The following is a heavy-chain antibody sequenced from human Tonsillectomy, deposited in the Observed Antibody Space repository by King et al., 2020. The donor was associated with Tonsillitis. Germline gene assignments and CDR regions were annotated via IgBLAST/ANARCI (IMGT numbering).Heavy chain of an antibody. CDR1: GFTFSTYA. J-gene: IGHJ6*03. Sequence: VQLVESGGGVVQPGRSLRLSCAASGFTFSTYAIHWVRQAPGKGLEWVAVISYDGNNKYYADSVTGRFTISRDNSKNTLYLQMNSLRAEDTAVDYCARVGGDCSSTSCYGNYYYYMDVWGKGTTVTVSS. V-gene: IGHV3-30*01. CDR2: ISYDGNNK. D-gene: IGHD2-2*01. CDR3: ARVGGDCSSTSCYGNYYYYMDV.